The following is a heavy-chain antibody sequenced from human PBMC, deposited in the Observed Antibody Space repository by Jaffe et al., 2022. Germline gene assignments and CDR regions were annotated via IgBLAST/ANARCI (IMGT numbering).Heavy chain of an antibody. V-gene: IGHV2-26*01. J-gene: IGHJ4*02. CDR3: ARIKRGSGWYIKSGGFTFDY. CDR1: GFSLSNARMG. CDR2: IFSNDEK. Sequence: QVTLKESGPVLVKPTETLTLTCTVSGFSLSNARMGVSWIRQPPGKALEWLAHIFSNDEKSYSTSLKSRLTISKDTSKSQVVLTMTNMDPVDTATYYCARIKRGSGWYIKSGGFTFDYWGQGTLVTVSS. D-gene: IGHD6-19*01.